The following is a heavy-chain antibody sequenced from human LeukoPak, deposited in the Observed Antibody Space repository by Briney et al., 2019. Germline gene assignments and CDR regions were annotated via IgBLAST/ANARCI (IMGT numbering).Heavy chain of an antibody. V-gene: IGHV4-59*12. Sequence: SETLSLTCTVSGGSIYNYYWSWIRQPPGRALEWIGYIYGSGTTNYNPSLKSRVTMSVDRSKNQFSLKLSSVTAADTAVYYCARWFGDLLIGWFDPWGQGTLVTVSS. D-gene: IGHD3-10*01. CDR3: ARWFGDLLIGWFDP. CDR2: IYGSGTT. J-gene: IGHJ5*02. CDR1: GGSIYNYY.